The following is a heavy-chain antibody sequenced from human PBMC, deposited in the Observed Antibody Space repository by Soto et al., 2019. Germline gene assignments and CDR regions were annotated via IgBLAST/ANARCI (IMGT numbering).Heavy chain of an antibody. Sequence: ASVKVSCKASAYTFTSYGISWVRQAPGQGLEWMGWISTYNGNTNYAQKLQGRVTMTTDTSTSTAYMELRSLRSDDTAVYYCAREGYYYDSSGYHGAFDTWGQGTMVTVSS. V-gene: IGHV1-18*01. J-gene: IGHJ3*02. CDR2: ISTYNGNT. CDR1: AYTFTSYG. D-gene: IGHD3-22*01. CDR3: AREGYYYDSSGYHGAFDT.